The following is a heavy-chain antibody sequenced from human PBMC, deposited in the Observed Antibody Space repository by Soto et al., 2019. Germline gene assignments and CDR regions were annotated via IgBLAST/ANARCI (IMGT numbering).Heavy chain of an antibody. CDR1: GGSFSGYY. CDR3: ARGPVSGWSGGHGYYHYGMDV. D-gene: IGHD6-19*01. CDR2: INHSGST. J-gene: IGHJ6*02. V-gene: IGHV4-34*01. Sequence: SETLSLTCAVYGGSFSGYYWSWIRQPPGRGLEWIGEINHSGSTNYNPSLKSRVTISVDTSKNQFSLKLSSVTAADTAVYYCARGPVSGWSGGHGYYHYGMDVWGQGTTVTVSS.